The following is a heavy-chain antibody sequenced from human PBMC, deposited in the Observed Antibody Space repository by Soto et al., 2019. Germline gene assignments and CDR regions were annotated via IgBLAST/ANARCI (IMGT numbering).Heavy chain of an antibody. CDR2: IYYSGST. D-gene: IGHD3-10*01. Sequence: SETLSLTCTVSGGSISSYYWSWIRQPPGKGLEWIGYIYYSGSTNYNPSLKSRVTISVDTSKNQFSLKLSSVTAEDTAVYYCARLGPYDSGSYSFRSKWFDPWGQGTLVNVS. CDR1: GGSISSYY. CDR3: ARLGPYDSGSYSFRSKWFDP. J-gene: IGHJ5*02. V-gene: IGHV4-59*12.